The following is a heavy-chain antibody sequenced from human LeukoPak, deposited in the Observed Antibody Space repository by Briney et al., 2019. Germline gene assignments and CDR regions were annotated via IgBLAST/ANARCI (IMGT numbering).Heavy chain of an antibody. CDR2: IIPSDGFT. Sequence: ASVKVSCKASGYTFTNYYIHWVRQAPGQGLEWMGMIIPSDGFTTYAQKFQGRLTMTRDMSTSTVYMELSSLRSDDTAVYYCAGVGATKGDAFDIWGQGTMVTVSS. V-gene: IGHV1-46*01. CDR3: AGVGATKGDAFDI. D-gene: IGHD1-26*01. J-gene: IGHJ3*02. CDR1: GYTFTNYY.